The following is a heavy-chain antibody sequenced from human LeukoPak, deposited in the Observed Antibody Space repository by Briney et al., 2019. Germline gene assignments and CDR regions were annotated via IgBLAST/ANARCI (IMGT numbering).Heavy chain of an antibody. CDR3: TTERASNYYDSSGYGAFDI. V-gene: IGHV3-15*01. CDR2: IKSKTDGGTT. J-gene: IGHJ3*02. CDR1: GFTFSNAW. D-gene: IGHD3-22*01. Sequence: PGGSLRLSCAASGFTFSNAWMSWVRQAPGKGLEWVGRIKSKTDGGTTDYAAPVKGRFTISRDDSKNTLYLQMNSLKTEDTAVYYCTTERASNYYDSSGYGAFDIWGQGTMVTVSS.